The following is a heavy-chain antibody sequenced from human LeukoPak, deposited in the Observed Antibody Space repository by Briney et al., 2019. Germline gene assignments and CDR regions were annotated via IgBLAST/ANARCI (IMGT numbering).Heavy chain of an antibody. CDR3: AKDLSHRTVVRGVIITSPINWFDP. CDR1: GFTFSSYA. Sequence: GGSLRLSCAASGFTFSSYAMSWVRQAPGKGLEWVSAISGSGGSTYYADSVKGRFTISRDNSKNTLYLQMNSLRAEDTAVYYCAKDLSHRTVVRGVIITSPINWFDPWGQGTLVTVSS. V-gene: IGHV3-23*01. CDR2: ISGSGGST. D-gene: IGHD3-10*01. J-gene: IGHJ5*02.